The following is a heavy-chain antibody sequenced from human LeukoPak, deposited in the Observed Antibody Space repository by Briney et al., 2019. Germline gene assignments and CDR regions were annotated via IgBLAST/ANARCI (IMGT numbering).Heavy chain of an antibody. V-gene: IGHV1-18*01. Sequence: ASVNVSCKASGYTFTTYGISWVRQAPGQGLEWMGWINTYNGNANSAQKFQDRVTMTRDTSTSTAYMDLRRLRSDDTAVYYCARDCNSGNCFSDSWGQGTLVTVSS. CDR2: INTYNGNA. J-gene: IGHJ5*01. CDR3: ARDCNSGNCFSDS. D-gene: IGHD2-15*01. CDR1: GYTFTTYG.